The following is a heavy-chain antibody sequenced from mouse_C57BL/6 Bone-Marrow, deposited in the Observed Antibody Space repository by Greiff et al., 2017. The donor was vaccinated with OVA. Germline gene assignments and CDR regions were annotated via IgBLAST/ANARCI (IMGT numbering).Heavy chain of an antibody. J-gene: IGHJ3*01. D-gene: IGHD2-2*01. Sequence: EVQRVESGGGLVQPGGSLKLSCAASGFTFSDYYMYWVRQTPEKRLEWVAYISNGGGSTYYPDTVKGRFTISRDNAKNTLYLQMSRLNSEDTAMYYCVRPFGYAWFAYWGLGTLVTVSA. CDR3: VRPFGYAWFAY. CDR2: ISNGGGST. V-gene: IGHV5-12*01. CDR1: GFTFSDYY.